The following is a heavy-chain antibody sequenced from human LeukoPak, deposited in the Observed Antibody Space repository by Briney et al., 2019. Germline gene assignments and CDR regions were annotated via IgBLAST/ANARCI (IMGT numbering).Heavy chain of an antibody. CDR3: ARDKRRDGYNS. Sequence: SVNVSCKASGCTFSSYTISWVRQAPGQGLEWMGRIIPILGIANYAQKFQGRVTITADKSTSTAYMELSSLRSEDTAVYYCARDKRRDGYNSWGQGTLVTVSS. D-gene: IGHD5-24*01. CDR1: GCTFSSYT. V-gene: IGHV1-69*04. J-gene: IGHJ4*02. CDR2: IIPILGIA.